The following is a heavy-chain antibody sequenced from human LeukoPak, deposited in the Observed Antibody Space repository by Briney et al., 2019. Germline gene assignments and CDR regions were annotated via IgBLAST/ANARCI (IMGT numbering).Heavy chain of an antibody. CDR3: ARALSRSSSWEFDP. J-gene: IGHJ5*02. Sequence: PSETLSLTCTVSGGSISGYYWSSIRQPAGKGLELIGRIYTSEFTNYNPSPKSRVIMSVDTSKNQFSLKLNSVTAADTAVYYCARALSRSSSWEFDPWGQGILVTVSS. CDR1: GGSISGYY. CDR2: IYTSEFT. V-gene: IGHV4-4*07. D-gene: IGHD6-13*01.